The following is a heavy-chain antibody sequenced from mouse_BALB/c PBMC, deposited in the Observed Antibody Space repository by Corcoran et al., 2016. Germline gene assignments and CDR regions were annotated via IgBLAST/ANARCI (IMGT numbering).Heavy chain of an antibody. J-gene: IGHJ2*01. CDR2: INTQSGVP. Sequence: QIQLVQSGPELKKPGETVRISCKASGYTFTTAGMQWVQKMPGKGLKWIGWINTQSGVPKYAEDFKGRFAFSLETSASTAYLQISNLKNEDTATYFCATGTYYFDYWGQGTTLTVSS. CDR3: ATGTYYFDY. D-gene: IGHD4-1*01. V-gene: IGHV9-4*02. CDR1: GYTFTTAG.